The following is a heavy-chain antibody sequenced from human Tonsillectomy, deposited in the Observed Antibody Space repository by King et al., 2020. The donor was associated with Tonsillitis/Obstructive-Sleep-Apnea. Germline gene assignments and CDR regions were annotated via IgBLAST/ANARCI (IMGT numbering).Heavy chain of an antibody. CDR1: GYSFSSFW. Sequence: QLVQSGAEVKKPGESLKISCKGSGYSFSSFWIGWVRQMPGKGLEWMGIIYPGDSDTRYSPSFQGQVTISTDKSISTAYLQWSSLKASDTAMYYCARGLRFLEWLFPPFDLWGQGTQVTVSS. J-gene: IGHJ4*02. D-gene: IGHD3-3*01. CDR2: IYPGDSDT. V-gene: IGHV5-51*01. CDR3: ARGLRFLEWLFPPFDL.